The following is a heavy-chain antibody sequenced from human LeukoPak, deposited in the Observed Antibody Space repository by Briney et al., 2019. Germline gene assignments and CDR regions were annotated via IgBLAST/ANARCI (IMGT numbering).Heavy chain of an antibody. Sequence: SDTLSLTCTVSGGSISSYYWSLSRQPPGKGLEWIGYIYYSGSTNYNPSLKSRVTISVDTSKNQFSLKLSSVTAADTAVYYCARGGDPGVTEEYNWFDPWGQGTLVTVSS. CDR2: IYYSGST. J-gene: IGHJ5*02. V-gene: IGHV4-59*01. D-gene: IGHD7-27*01. CDR1: GGSISSYY. CDR3: ARGGDPGVTEEYNWFDP.